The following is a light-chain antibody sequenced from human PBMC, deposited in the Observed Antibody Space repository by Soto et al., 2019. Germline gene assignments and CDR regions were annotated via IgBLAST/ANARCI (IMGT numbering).Light chain of an antibody. V-gene: IGLV2-8*01. Sequence: QSALTQSASVSGSPGQSITISCTGTSSEFGSYSVVSWYQQHPGKAPKLMIYEVSKRPSGVPDRFSGSKSGNTASLTVSGLQADDEADYFCSSYAGSNVVFGGGTKLTVL. CDR1: SSEFGSYSV. J-gene: IGLJ2*01. CDR3: SSYAGSNVV. CDR2: EVS.